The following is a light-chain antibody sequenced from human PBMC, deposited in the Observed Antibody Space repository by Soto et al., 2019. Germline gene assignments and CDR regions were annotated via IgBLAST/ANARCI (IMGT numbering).Light chain of an antibody. CDR1: QSVSSSY. Sequence: EIVLTQSPGTLSLSPGERATLSCRARQSVSSSYLAWYQQKPGQAPRLLIYGASSRATGIPDRFSGSGSGTDFTLTIGRLEPEDFAVYYCQQYGSSRTFGQGTKVEIK. CDR2: GAS. J-gene: IGKJ1*01. V-gene: IGKV3-20*01. CDR3: QQYGSSRT.